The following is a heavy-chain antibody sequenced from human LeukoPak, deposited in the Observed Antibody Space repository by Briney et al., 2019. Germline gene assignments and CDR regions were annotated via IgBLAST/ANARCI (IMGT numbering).Heavy chain of an antibody. CDR2: INPNSGGT. D-gene: IGHD3-10*01. V-gene: IGHV1-2*06. CDR1: GYTFTGYY. J-gene: IGHJ4*02. CDR3: VLIRGVIKGLFDY. Sequence: ASVKVSCKASGYTFTGYYMHWVRQAPGQGLEWMGRINPNSGGTNYAQKFQARVTMTRDTSISTAYMELSRLRSDDTAVYYCVLIRGVIKGLFDYWGQGTLVTVSS.